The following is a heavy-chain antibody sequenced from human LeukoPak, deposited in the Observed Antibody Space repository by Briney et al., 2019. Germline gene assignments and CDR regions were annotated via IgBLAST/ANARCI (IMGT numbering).Heavy chain of an antibody. CDR3: ARGIFDEGLD. Sequence: PGGSLRLSCAASGFTLSNYWMHWVRQAPAKGPVWVSRINSDGSSTSYADSVKGRFNISRDNAKSTLYLQMNSLRAEDTAVYYCARGIFDEGLDWGQGTLVTVSS. J-gene: IGHJ4*02. CDR1: GFTLSNYW. V-gene: IGHV3-74*01. D-gene: IGHD3-9*01. CDR2: INSDGSST.